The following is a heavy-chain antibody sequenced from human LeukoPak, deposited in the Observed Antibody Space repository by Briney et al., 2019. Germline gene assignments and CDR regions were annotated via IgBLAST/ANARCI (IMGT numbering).Heavy chain of an antibody. CDR3: AKHPSDIAVVPAASKFDP. D-gene: IGHD2-2*01. J-gene: IGHJ5*02. Sequence: GGSLRLSCAASGFTFSSYAMSWVRQAPGKGLEWVSAISGSGGSTYYADSVKGRFTISRDNSKNTLYLQMNSLRAEDTAVYYCAKHPSDIAVVPAASKFDPWGQGTLVTVSS. V-gene: IGHV3-23*01. CDR2: ISGSGGST. CDR1: GFTFSSYA.